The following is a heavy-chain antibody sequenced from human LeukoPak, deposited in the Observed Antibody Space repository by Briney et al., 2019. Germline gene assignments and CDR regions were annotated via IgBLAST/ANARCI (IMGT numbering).Heavy chain of an antibody. Sequence: GGSLRLSCVASGFTFSNYGMSWVRQAPGKGLEWVSGISGSGGDTYYADSVKGRFTVSRDNYKKTLYVQMNSLRAEDTAVYYCAKGSSWYQSPFDYWGQGTLVTVSS. CDR3: AKGSSWYQSPFDY. J-gene: IGHJ4*02. D-gene: IGHD6-13*01. V-gene: IGHV3-23*01. CDR2: ISGSGGDT. CDR1: GFTFSNYG.